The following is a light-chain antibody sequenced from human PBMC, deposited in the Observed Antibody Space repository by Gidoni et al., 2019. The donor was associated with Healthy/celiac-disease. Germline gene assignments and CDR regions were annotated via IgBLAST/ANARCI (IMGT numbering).Light chain of an antibody. CDR2: GAS. CDR3: QQYGSSPT. J-gene: IGKJ3*01. CDR1: QSVSSSY. V-gene: IGKV3-20*01. Sequence: EIVLTQSPGTLSLSPGERATLSCRASQSVSSSYLACYQQKPGQAPTLLIYGASSRATGIPDRFSGSGSGTDFTLTISRLEPEDFAVYYCQQYGSSPTFGPGTKVDIK.